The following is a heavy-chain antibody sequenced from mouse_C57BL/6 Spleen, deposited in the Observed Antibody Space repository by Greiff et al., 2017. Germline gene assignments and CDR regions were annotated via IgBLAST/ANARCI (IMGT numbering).Heavy chain of an antibody. D-gene: IGHD3-2*02. J-gene: IGHJ2*01. Sequence: EVKLVESGGDLVKPGGSLKLSCAASGFTFSSYGMSWVRQTPDKRLEWVATISSGGSYTYYPDSVKGRFTISRDNAKNTLYLQMSSLKSEDTAMYYCARPGDSSGYYFDYWGQGTTLTVSS. CDR3: ARPGDSSGYYFDY. V-gene: IGHV5-6*01. CDR1: GFTFSSYG. CDR2: ISSGGSYT.